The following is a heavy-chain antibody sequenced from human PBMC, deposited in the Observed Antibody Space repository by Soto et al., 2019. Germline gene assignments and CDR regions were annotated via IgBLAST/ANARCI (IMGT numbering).Heavy chain of an antibody. J-gene: IGHJ5*02. V-gene: IGHV4-59*01. CDR3: ARRTDTPSWLDP. CDR1: GGSINNYY. Sequence: QVQLQESGPGLVKPSETLSLTCTVSGGSINNYYWTWIRQPPGKGLEWIGYVYHTGSTNYNPSLTGRVTISIDTSKNQFSLKLSAVTAADTAVYYCARRTDTPSWLDPWGQGTLVTVSS. CDR2: VYHTGST. D-gene: IGHD1-1*01.